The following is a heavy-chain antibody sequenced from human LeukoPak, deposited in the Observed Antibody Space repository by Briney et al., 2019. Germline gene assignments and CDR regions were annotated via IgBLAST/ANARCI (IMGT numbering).Heavy chain of an antibody. J-gene: IGHJ4*02. D-gene: IGHD3-22*01. CDR1: GFTFSSYG. CDR3: AGGYYYSFDY. CDR2: ISYDGSNK. Sequence: PGRSLRLSCAASGFTFSSYGMHWVRQAPGKGLEWVAVISYDGSNKYYADSVKGRFTISRDNSKNTLYLQMNSLRVEDMAVYYCAGGYYYSFDYWGQGTLVTVSS. V-gene: IGHV3-30*03.